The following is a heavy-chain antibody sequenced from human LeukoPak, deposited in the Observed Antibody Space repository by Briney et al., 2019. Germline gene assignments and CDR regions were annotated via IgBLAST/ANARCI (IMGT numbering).Heavy chain of an antibody. CDR2: INHSEST. CDR1: GGSFSGYY. J-gene: IGHJ4*02. Sequence: PSETLSLTCAVYGGSFSGYYWSWIRQPPGKGLEWIGEINHSESTNYNPSLKSRVTISVDTSKNQFSLKLSSVTAADTAVYYCARGESGYYYAVLDYWGQGTLVTVSS. V-gene: IGHV4-34*01. D-gene: IGHD3-22*01. CDR3: ARGESGYYYAVLDY.